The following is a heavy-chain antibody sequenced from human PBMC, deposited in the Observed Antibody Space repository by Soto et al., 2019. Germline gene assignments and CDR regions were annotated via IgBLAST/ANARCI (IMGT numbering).Heavy chain of an antibody. CDR3: ARQGRAMVRGVIIRGHDY. D-gene: IGHD3-10*01. CDR1: GGSFSGYY. V-gene: IGHV4-34*01. CDR2: INHSGST. J-gene: IGHJ4*02. Sequence: KTSETLSLTCAVYGGSFSGYYWSWIRQPPGKGLEWIGEINHSGSTNYNPSLKSRVTISVDTSKNQFSLKLSSVTAADTAVYYCARQGRAMVRGVIIRGHDYWGQGTLVTSPQ.